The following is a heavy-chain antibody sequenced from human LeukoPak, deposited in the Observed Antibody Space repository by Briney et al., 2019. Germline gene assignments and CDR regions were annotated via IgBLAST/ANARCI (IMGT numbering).Heavy chain of an antibody. CDR3: ARFKGGTGFDY. V-gene: IGHV4-39*01. D-gene: IGHD1-26*01. J-gene: IGHJ4*02. CDR1: GGSITTTDFD. CDR2: ISSSGKA. Sequence: SETLSLTCAVSGGSITTTDFDWAWIRQPPGQGFEWIATISSSGKAYYYPSLMSRVTISVDTSKNQFSLDVTSVTAADTGLFYCARFKGGTGFDYWGRGILVIV.